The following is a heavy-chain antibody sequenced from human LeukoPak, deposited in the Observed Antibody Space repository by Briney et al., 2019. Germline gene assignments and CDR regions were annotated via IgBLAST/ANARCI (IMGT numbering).Heavy chain of an antibody. D-gene: IGHD5-24*01. CDR1: GFSFSDYY. CDR3: ARARDGYNPGAFDI. CDR2: ISSSGSSI. J-gene: IGHJ3*02. Sequence: GGSLRLSCAASGFSFSDYYMTWIRQAPGKGLEWISYISSSGSSIYYADSVKGRFTISRDNAKNSLYLQMNSLRAEDTAVYYCARARDGYNPGAFDIWGQGTMVTVSS. V-gene: IGHV3-11*04.